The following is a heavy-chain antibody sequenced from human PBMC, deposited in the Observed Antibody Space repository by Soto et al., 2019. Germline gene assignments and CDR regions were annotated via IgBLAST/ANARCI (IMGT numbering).Heavy chain of an antibody. CDR1: GFKFNDYA. Sequence: GGSLRLSCVAFGFKFNDYAIHWVRQAPGKGLEWVSGASWNGDIIGYADSVKGRFTISRDNAKNSLYLQMNSLRTEDTALYYCAKDSQFYYMDVWGQGTTVTVSS. V-gene: IGHV3-9*01. CDR2: ASWNGDII. CDR3: AKDSQFYYMDV. J-gene: IGHJ6*03.